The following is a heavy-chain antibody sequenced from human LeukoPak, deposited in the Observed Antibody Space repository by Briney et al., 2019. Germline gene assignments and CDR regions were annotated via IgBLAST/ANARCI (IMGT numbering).Heavy chain of an antibody. CDR2: ISGRSTYI. V-gene: IGHV3-21*01. J-gene: IGHJ6*02. D-gene: IGHD2-15*01. CDR3: AREAYCSGGSCLPLDV. CDR1: GFTFNDYS. Sequence: GGSPRLSCAASGFTFNDYSMNWVRQAPGKGLEWVSSISGRSTYIYYADSMKGRFTISRDNAKNSLYLQMSSLRAEDTAVYYCAREAYCSGGSCLPLDVWGQGTTVTVSS.